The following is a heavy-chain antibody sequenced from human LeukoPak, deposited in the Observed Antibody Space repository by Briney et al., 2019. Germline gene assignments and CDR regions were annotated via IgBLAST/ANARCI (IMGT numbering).Heavy chain of an antibody. CDR2: IYTSGST. D-gene: IGHD6-6*01. CDR3: ARREYSSSALGY. CDR1: GGSISSYY. J-gene: IGHJ4*02. Sequence: SETLSLTCTVSGGSISSYYWSWIRQPPGKGLEGIGYIYTSGSTNYNPSLKSRVTISVDTSKNQFSLKLSSVTAADTAVYYCARREYSSSALGYWGQGTLVTVSS. V-gene: IGHV4-4*09.